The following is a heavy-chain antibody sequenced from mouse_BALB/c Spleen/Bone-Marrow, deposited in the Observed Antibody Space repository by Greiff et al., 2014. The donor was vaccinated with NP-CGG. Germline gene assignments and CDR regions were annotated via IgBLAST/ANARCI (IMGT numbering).Heavy chain of an antibody. Sequence: QVQLQQSGAELVRPGTSVKVSCKASGYAFTNYLIEWGKQRPGQGLEWIGVINPGSGGTNYNEKFKGKATLTADNSSNTAYMHLSSLTSDDSAVYFCARGGHGSYWGQGTTLTVSS. J-gene: IGHJ2*01. CDR3: ARGGHGSY. CDR1: GYAFTNYL. CDR2: INPGSGGT. V-gene: IGHV1-54*03. D-gene: IGHD2-2*01.